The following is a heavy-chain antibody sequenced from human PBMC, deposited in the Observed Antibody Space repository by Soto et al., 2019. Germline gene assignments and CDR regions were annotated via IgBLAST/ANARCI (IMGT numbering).Heavy chain of an antibody. CDR2: ISGSGGST. CDR1: GFSFGGYA. V-gene: IGHV3-23*01. Sequence: VAGFSFGGYAMSWVRQAPGKGREWVSAISGSGGSTCYADSVKGRFTSSRDNSKNTLYLQMNSLRAEDTAVYYGAKSRQYIAVAGYFLVHWCQGILVTVAS. D-gene: IGHD6-19*01. J-gene: IGHJ4*02. CDR3: AKSRQYIAVAGYFLVH.